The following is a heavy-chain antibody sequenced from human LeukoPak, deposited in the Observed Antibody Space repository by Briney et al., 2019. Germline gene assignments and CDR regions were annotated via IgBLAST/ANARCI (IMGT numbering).Heavy chain of an antibody. V-gene: IGHV3-21*01. CDR2: ISSSSSYI. CDR1: GFTFSSYS. J-gene: IGHJ3*02. Sequence: GGSLRLSCAASGFTFSSYSMNWVRQAPGKGLEWVSSISSSSSYIYYADSVKGRFTISRDNAKNSLYLQMNSLRAEDTAVYYCARGQGWNPEAVTNAFDIWGQGTVVTVSS. CDR3: ARGQGWNPEAVTNAFDI. D-gene: IGHD1-1*01.